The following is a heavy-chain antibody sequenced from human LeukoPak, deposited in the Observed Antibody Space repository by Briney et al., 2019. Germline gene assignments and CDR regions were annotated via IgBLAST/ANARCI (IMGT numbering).Heavy chain of an antibody. CDR2: IKQDGSEK. J-gene: IGHJ4*02. D-gene: IGHD3-16*02. Sequence: PGGSRRLACAASGFTFGSYWMRWVRHAPGKGLEWVANIKQDGSEKYYGDSVKGRFTISRDNAKIPLYLQMNSLTAEDTAVYYCARAARDYDYVWGSYRYPSSFDYWGQGTLVTVSS. V-gene: IGHV3-7*01. CDR3: ARAARDYDYVWGSYRYPSSFDY. CDR1: GFTFGSYW.